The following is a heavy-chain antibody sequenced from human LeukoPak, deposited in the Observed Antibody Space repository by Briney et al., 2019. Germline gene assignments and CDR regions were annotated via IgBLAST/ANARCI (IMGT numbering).Heavy chain of an antibody. D-gene: IGHD4-17*01. J-gene: IGHJ4*02. CDR2: ISAYNGNT. CDR3: AREVNGDYYFDY. Sequence: ASVKVSCKASGYTFTSYGISWVRQAPGQGLEWMGWISAYNGNTYYAQKLQGRVTMTTDTSTSTAYMELRSLRSDDTAVYYCAREVNGDYYFDYWGQGTMVTLSS. V-gene: IGHV1-18*01. CDR1: GYTFTSYG.